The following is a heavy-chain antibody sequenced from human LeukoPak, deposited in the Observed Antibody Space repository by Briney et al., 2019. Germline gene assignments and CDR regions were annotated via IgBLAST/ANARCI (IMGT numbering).Heavy chain of an antibody. CDR1: GFTFSSYA. V-gene: IGHV3-23*01. D-gene: IGHD3-22*01. Sequence: GGSLRLSRAASGFTFSSYAMSWVRQAPGKGLEWVSAISGSGGSTYYADSVKGRFTISRDNSKNTLYLQMNSLRAEDTAVYYCAKENNYYDSSGYYFDGRFDWFDPWGQGTLVTVSS. CDR2: ISGSGGST. J-gene: IGHJ5*02. CDR3: AKENNYYDSSGYYFDGRFDWFDP.